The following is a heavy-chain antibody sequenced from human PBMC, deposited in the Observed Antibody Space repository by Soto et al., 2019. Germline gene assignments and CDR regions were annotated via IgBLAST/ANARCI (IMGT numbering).Heavy chain of an antibody. CDR3: AKDSAPYDSSGYIPDY. CDR2: ISYDGSNK. CDR1: GFTFSSYG. D-gene: IGHD3-22*01. J-gene: IGHJ4*02. V-gene: IGHV3-30*18. Sequence: GGSLRLACAASGFTFSSYGMHWVRQAPGKGLEWVAVISYDGSNKYYADSVKGRFTISRDNSKNTLYLQMNGLRAEDTAVYYCAKDSAPYDSSGYIPDYWGQGTLVTVSS.